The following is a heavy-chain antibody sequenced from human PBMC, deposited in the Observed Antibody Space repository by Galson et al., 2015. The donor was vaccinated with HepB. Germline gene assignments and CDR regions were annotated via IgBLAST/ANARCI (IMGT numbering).Heavy chain of an antibody. D-gene: IGHD3-9*01. CDR3: ARDPLRYFDWLLFPGDFDY. Sequence: SLRLSCAASGFTFSSYAMHWVRQAPGKGLEWVAVISYDGSNKYYADSVKGRFTISRDNSKNTLYLQMNSLRAEDTAVYYCARDPLRYFDWLLFPGDFDYWGQGTLVTVSS. V-gene: IGHV3-30-3*01. CDR2: ISYDGSNK. J-gene: IGHJ4*02. CDR1: GFTFSSYA.